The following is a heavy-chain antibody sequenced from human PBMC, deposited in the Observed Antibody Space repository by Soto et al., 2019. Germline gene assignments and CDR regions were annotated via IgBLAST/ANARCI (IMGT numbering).Heavy chain of an antibody. V-gene: IGHV4-39*01. CDR2: IYYSGST. Sequence: SETLSLTCTVSGGSISSSSYYWGLIRQPPGKGLEWIGSIYYSGSTYYNPSLKSRVTMSVDTSKNHFSLKLSSVTAADTAVYYCAKILVTTSNYSYGMEVWGKGTKV. J-gene: IGHJ6*01. D-gene: IGHD4-4*01. CDR1: GGSISSSSYY. CDR3: AKILVTTSNYSYGMEV.